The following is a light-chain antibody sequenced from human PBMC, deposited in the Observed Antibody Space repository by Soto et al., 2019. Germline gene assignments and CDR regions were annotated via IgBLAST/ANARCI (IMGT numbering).Light chain of an antibody. CDR2: EAA. V-gene: IGKV1-5*03. CDR3: QQSNNYPWT. CDR1: QYIHNY. J-gene: IGKJ1*01. Sequence: DIQMTQSPSTLSASVGDRVTITCRASQYIHNYLAWYQQKPGEAPKLLIYEAANLESGVPSRFSGSGTGTEFTLTISSLQPDDVATYYCQQSNNYPWTFGQGTRVAI.